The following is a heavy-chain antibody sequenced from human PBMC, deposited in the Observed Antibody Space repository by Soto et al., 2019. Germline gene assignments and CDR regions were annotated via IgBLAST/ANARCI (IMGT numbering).Heavy chain of an antibody. CDR3: AREKAGTLDY. D-gene: IGHD6-19*01. Sequence: QVQLVQSGAEVKKPGASVKVSCKASGYTFTSYDINWVRQATGQGLAWRGWMNPNSGNTGYAQKIWGRVTMTRNTCISTAYIELSSLRSDDTAVYSCAREKAGTLDYWGQGTRVTVSS. CDR1: GYTFTSYD. CDR2: MNPNSGNT. V-gene: IGHV1-8*01. J-gene: IGHJ4*02.